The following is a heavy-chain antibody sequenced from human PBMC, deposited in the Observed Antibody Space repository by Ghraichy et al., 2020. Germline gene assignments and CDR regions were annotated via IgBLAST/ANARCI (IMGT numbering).Heavy chain of an antibody. CDR3: ARDFRAGGSYQGAEYFQH. Sequence: ASVKVSCKASGYTFTSYGISWVRQAPGQGLEWMGWISAYNGNTNYAQKLQGRVTMTTDTSTSTAYMELRSLRSDDTAVYYCARDFRAGGSYQGAEYFQHWGQGTLVTVSS. CDR1: GYTFTSYG. V-gene: IGHV1-18*04. D-gene: IGHD1-26*01. CDR2: ISAYNGNT. J-gene: IGHJ1*01.